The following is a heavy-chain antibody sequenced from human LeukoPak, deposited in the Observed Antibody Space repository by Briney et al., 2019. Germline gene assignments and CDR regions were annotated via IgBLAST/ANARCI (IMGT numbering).Heavy chain of an antibody. V-gene: IGHV3-30-3*01. CDR1: GFTLSSYA. J-gene: IGHJ4*02. Sequence: GGSLRLSCAASGFTLSSYAMHWVRQAPGKGLEWVAVISYDGSNKYYADSVKGRFTISRDNSKNTLYLQMNSLRAEDTAVYYCARSSRDGYNPDYWGQGTLVTVSS. CDR2: ISYDGSNK. CDR3: ARSSRDGYNPDY. D-gene: IGHD5-24*01.